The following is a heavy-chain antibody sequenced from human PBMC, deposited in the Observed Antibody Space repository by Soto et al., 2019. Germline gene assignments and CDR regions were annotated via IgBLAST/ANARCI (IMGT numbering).Heavy chain of an antibody. Sequence: QVQLVESGGGVVQPGRSLRLSCAASGNIFSGYGMHWVRQAPGKGPEWVAVIWYDGSNKYYADSVKGRFTISRDNSKNTLYLQMNGLRAEDTAVYYCARDGVGATAFFGFLDYWGQGTLVTVSS. D-gene: IGHD1-26*01. V-gene: IGHV3-33*01. CDR2: IWYDGSNK. CDR1: GNIFSGYG. CDR3: ARDGVGATAFFGFLDY. J-gene: IGHJ4*02.